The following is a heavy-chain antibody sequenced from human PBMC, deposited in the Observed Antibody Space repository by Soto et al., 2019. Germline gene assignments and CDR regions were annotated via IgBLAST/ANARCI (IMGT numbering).Heavy chain of an antibody. Sequence: ETLSLTCTLSGGSVRAPDWWNWVRQSPDKGLEWIAEVHISGHSNYNPSLRSRVSVSIDSSKNQFYLNLNSVTAADTAIYYCARVRQGCSANNCYFDPWGQGTQVTVSS. V-gene: IGHV4-4*02. CDR2: VHISGHS. D-gene: IGHD1-1*01. CDR1: GGSVRAPDW. CDR3: ARVRQGCSANNCYFDP. J-gene: IGHJ5*01.